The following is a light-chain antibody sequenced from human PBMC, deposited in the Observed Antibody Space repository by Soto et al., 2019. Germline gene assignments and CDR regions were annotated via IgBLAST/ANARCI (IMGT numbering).Light chain of an antibody. Sequence: IVLTQSPGTLSLSRGESATLSCRASQSLXSSYRAAYQEKPSKAPGLRIYGASSRATGIPDRFSGSGSGTDFTLTISRLEPEDVAVYYCQQYGSPWTFGQGTKVDI. V-gene: IGKV3-20*01. J-gene: IGKJ1*01. CDR2: GAS. CDR1: QSLXSSY. CDR3: QQYGSPWT.